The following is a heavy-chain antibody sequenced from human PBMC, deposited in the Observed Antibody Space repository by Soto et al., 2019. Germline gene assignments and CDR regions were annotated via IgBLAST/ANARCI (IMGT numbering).Heavy chain of an antibody. J-gene: IGHJ6*02. D-gene: IGHD6-13*01. V-gene: IGHV3-21*01. CDR3: AREPGIAAAGTSNYYYGMDV. CDR1: GFTFSSYS. CDR2: ISSSSSYI. Sequence: GGSLRLSCAASGFTFSSYSMDWVRQAPGKGLEWVSSISSSSSYIYYADSVKGRFTISRDNAKNSLYLQMNSLRAEDTAVYYCAREPGIAAAGTSNYYYGMDVWGQGTTVTVSS.